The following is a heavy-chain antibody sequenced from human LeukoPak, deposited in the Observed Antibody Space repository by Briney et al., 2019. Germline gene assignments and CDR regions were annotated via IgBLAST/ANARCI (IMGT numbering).Heavy chain of an antibody. CDR3: ARARYGSGGYFFDF. CDR1: GFNFNSYW. V-gene: IGHV3-7*04. J-gene: IGHJ4*02. Sequence: GGSLRLSCAASGFNFNSYWMSWVRQAPGKGLECVAHIKQDGSEIYFVDSVKGRFTISRDNAKSSLYLQVNSLRGEDTAVYYCARARYGSGGYFFDFWGQGTLVTVSS. D-gene: IGHD3-10*01. CDR2: IKQDGSEI.